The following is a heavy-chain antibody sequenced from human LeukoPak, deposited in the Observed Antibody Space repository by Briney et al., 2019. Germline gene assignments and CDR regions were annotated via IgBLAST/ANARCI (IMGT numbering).Heavy chain of an antibody. CDR2: FDPEDGET. D-gene: IGHD3-10*01. CDR1: GYTLTELS. J-gene: IGHJ5*02. V-gene: IGHV1-24*01. Sequence: GASVKVSCKVSGYTLTELSMHWVRQAPGKGLEWMGGFDPEDGETIYAQKFQGRVTMTEDTSTDTAYMELSSLRSEDTAVYYCATYYYGSGSLNWFDPWGQGTLVTVSS. CDR3: ATYYYGSGSLNWFDP.